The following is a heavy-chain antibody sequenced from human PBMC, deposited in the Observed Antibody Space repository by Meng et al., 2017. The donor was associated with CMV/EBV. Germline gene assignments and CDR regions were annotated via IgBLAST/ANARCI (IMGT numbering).Heavy chain of an antibody. CDR1: GGTFSSYG. CDR2: IIPIFGTA. D-gene: IGHD3-16*02. CDR3: ARQLRLGELSPFDY. J-gene: IGHJ4*02. V-gene: IGHV1-69*01. Sequence: QVSLVHVGAGVRKPGSSGKVCCKASGGTFSSYGISWVRQAPGKGLEWMGGIIPIFGTANYAQKFQGRVTITADESTSTAYMELSSLRSEDTAVYYCARQLRLGELSPFDYWGQGTLVTVSS.